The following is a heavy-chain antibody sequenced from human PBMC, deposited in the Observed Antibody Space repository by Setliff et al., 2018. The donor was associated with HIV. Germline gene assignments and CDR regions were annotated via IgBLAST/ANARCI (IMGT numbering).Heavy chain of an antibody. CDR1: GFTFDDYG. Sequence: GGSLRLSCAASGFTFDDYGMSWVRQAPGKGLEWVSGINWNGGSTGYADSVKGRFTISRDNAKNSLYLQMNSLRAEDTALYYCAGDIPQLYSSSWYWFDPWGQGTLVTVSS. J-gene: IGHJ5*02. CDR3: AGDIPQLYSSSWYWFDP. V-gene: IGHV3-20*04. D-gene: IGHD6-13*01. CDR2: INWNGGST.